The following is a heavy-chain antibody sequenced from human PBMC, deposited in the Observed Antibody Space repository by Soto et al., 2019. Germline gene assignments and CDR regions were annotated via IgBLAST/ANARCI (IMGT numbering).Heavy chain of an antibody. D-gene: IGHD6-13*01. Sequence: SVKVSCKASGGTFSSYAISWVRQAPGQGLEWMGGIIPIFGTANYAQKFQGRVTITADESTSTAYMELSSLRSEDTAVYYCARQQQLVSYFDYWGQGTLVTVSS. CDR2: IIPIFGTA. CDR3: ARQQQLVSYFDY. CDR1: GGTFSSYA. J-gene: IGHJ4*02. V-gene: IGHV1-69*13.